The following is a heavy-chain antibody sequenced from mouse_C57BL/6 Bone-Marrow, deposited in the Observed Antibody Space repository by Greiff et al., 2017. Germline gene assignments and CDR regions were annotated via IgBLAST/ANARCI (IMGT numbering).Heavy chain of an antibody. CDR2: FYPGSGSI. CDR3: ARHASNCYAMDY. Sequence: QVHVKQSGAELVKPGASVKLSCKASGYTFTEYTIHWVKQRSGQGLEWIGWFYPGSGSIKYNEKFKDKATLTADKSSSTVYMVLSRLTSEDSAVYFCARHASNCYAMDYWGQGTSVTVSS. CDR1: GYTFTEYT. V-gene: IGHV1-62-2*01. D-gene: IGHD4-1*01. J-gene: IGHJ4*01.